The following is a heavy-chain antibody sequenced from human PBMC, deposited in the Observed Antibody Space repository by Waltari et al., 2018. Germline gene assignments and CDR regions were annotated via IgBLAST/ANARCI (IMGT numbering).Heavy chain of an antibody. Sequence: QVQLVQSGAEVKKPGASVKVSCKASGYTFTGSYMPWVRPAPGQGLEWMGWIDPKSGGTNDAQKFQGRVTMTRDTSISTAYMELSRLRSDDTAVYYCAGGGGYSFGYRVFDYWGQGTLVTVSS. CDR1: GYTFTGSY. D-gene: IGHD5-18*01. V-gene: IGHV1-2*02. J-gene: IGHJ4*02. CDR2: IDPKSGGT. CDR3: AGGGGYSFGYRVFDY.